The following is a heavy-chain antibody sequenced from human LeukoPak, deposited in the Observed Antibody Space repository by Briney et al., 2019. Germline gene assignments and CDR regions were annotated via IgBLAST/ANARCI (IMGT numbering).Heavy chain of an antibody. CDR2: ISSSGGST. D-gene: IGHD3-10*01. CDR3: AREDPTSGSLFSMDV. J-gene: IGHJ6*03. CDR1: GFTFSSYA. V-gene: IGHV3-23*01. Sequence: GGSLRLSCAASGFTFSSYAMSWVRQAPGKGLEWVSAISSSGGSTYYADSVKGRFTISRDNSKNTLYLQMNSLRVEDTAVYYCAREDPTSGSLFSMDVWGKGTTVTISS.